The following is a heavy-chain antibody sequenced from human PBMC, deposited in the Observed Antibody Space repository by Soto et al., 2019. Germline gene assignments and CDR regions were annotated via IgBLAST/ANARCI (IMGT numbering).Heavy chain of an antibody. J-gene: IGHJ1*01. V-gene: IGHV4-31*03. CDR3: AGALGWSAEYFQH. D-gene: IGHD3-16*01. Sequence: QVQLQESGPGLKPSQTLSLTCTVSGGSISSGGYYWSWIRQHPGKGLEWIGYISYSGITYYNPSLKSRVTISVDTSKNQFSLKLSSVTAADTAVYYCAGALGWSAEYFQHWGQGTLVTVSS. CDR2: ISYSGIT. CDR1: GGSISSGGYY.